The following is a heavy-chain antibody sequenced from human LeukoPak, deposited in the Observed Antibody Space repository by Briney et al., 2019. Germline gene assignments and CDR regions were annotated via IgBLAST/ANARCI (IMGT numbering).Heavy chain of an antibody. J-gene: IGHJ4*02. CDR2: IGQHGSE. CDR3: ARGVLPGTIQWSLDY. CDR1: GFTFSGYW. V-gene: IGHV3-7*01. D-gene: IGHD2-2*02. Sequence: GGSLRLSCAASGFTFSGYWMSWVRQAPGKGLEWVANIGQHGSEYVDSVKGRFTVSRDNARNSLYLQMDSLRAEDTAVYYCARGVLPGTIQWSLDYWGQGTLVTVSS.